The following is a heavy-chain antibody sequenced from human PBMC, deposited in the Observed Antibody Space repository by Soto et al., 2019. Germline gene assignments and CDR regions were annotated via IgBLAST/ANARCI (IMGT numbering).Heavy chain of an antibody. V-gene: IGHV3-30*18. CDR2: ISYDGSNK. Sequence: QVQLVESGGGVVQPGRSLRLSCAASGFTFSSYVMHWVRQAPGKGLEWVAVISYDGSNKYYADSVKGRFTISRDNSKNTLYLQMNSLRAEDTAVYYCAKTRDPYEWFGELRYYFDYWGQGTLVTVSS. CDR3: AKTRDPYEWFGELRYYFDY. CDR1: GFTFSSYV. J-gene: IGHJ4*02. D-gene: IGHD3-10*01.